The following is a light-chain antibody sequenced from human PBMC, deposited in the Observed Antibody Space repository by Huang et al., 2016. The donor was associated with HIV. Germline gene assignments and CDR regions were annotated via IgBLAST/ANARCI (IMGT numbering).Light chain of an antibody. CDR2: KAS. J-gene: IGKJ1*01. CDR1: KSISTW. Sequence: DIQMTQSPSTLSASVGDRVTITCRASKSISTWLAWYQQKPGKAPKLLIDKASNLEDWVPSRFSGSGSWTEFTLTISSLQPDDFATYYCQQYSAYSWTFGQGTKVDIK. V-gene: IGKV1-5*03. CDR3: QQYSAYSWT.